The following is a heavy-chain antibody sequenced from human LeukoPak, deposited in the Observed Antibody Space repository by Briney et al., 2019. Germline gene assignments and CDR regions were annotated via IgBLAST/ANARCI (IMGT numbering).Heavy chain of an antibody. CDR3: ARDREYCSGGSCYDYYGMDV. J-gene: IGHJ6*02. V-gene: IGHV3-30*04. D-gene: IGHD2-15*01. Sequence: GGSLSLSCAASGFTFSSYALHWVRKPPAKGLERVAVISFDGRKKYYADSVKGRFTISKDNSKNTLYLQMNSLRAEDTAVYYCARDREYCSGGSCYDYYGMDVWGQGTTVTVSS. CDR2: ISFDGRKK. CDR1: GFTFSSYA.